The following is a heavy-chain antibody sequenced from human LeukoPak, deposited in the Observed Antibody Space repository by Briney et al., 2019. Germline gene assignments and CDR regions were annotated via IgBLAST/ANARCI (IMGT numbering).Heavy chain of an antibody. D-gene: IGHD3-9*01. V-gene: IGHV4-59*08. CDR2: IYYNVGT. CDR3: ARHYDILTGYYTPGGMDV. J-gene: IGHJ6*02. CDR1: GGSIYSHY. Sequence: PSETLSLTCTVSGGSIYSHYWSWTRQSPGKGLEWIGYIYYNVGTNYNPSLKSRVSISADTSKSQFSLRLNFVTAADTAVYYCARHYDILTGYYTPGGMDVWGQGTTVTVSS.